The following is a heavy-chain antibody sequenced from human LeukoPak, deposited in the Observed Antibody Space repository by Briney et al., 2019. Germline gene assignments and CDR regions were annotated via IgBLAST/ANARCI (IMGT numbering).Heavy chain of an antibody. CDR3: ARSEGSYARGYVDY. CDR1: GFTFSSYA. V-gene: IGHV3-30-3*01. CDR2: ISYDGSNK. J-gene: IGHJ4*02. Sequence: GRSLRLSCAASGFTFSSYAMHWVRQAPGKGLDWVAVISYDGSNKYYADSVKGRFTISRDNPKNTLYLQMNSLRAEDTAVYYCARSEGSYARGYVDYWGQGTLVTVSS. D-gene: IGHD2-2*01.